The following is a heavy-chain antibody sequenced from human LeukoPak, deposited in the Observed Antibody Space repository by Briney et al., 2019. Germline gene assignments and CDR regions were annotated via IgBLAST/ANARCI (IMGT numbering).Heavy chain of an antibody. Sequence: GGSLRLSCAASVFSFTTENMNWVRQAPGKRLQWISYINSDSSVIFSADSVKGRFTISRDNAINSLYLQMYSLTADDTAVYYCARDPHYYGSGSAGNWGQGTLVTVSS. CDR3: ARDPHYYGSGSAGN. V-gene: IGHV3-21*06. CDR1: VFSFTTEN. J-gene: IGHJ4*02. D-gene: IGHD3-10*01. CDR2: INSDSSVI.